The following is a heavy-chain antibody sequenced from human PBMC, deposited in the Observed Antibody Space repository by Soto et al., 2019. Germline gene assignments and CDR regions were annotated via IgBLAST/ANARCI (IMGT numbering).Heavy chain of an antibody. CDR2: IYYSGST. D-gene: IGHD2-15*01. CDR1: GCSISSYY. V-gene: IGHV4-59*08. Sequence: SETLSLTCTVSGCSISSYYWSWIRQPPGKGLEWIGYIYYSGSTNYNPSLKSRVTISVDTSKNQFSLKLSSVTAADTAVYYCARRSNNEVVAATNYYYYYMDVWGKGTTVTVSS. CDR3: ARRSNNEVVAATNYYYYYMDV. J-gene: IGHJ6*03.